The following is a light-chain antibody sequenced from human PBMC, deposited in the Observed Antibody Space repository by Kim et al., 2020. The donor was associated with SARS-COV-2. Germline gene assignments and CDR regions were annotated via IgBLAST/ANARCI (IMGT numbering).Light chain of an antibody. J-gene: IGKJ4*01. Sequence: LSPGERASLSCRTSQSIGSNLAWYQQKPGQAPRLLIYGASTRATGIPARFSGSGSGTDFTLTITSLEPEDFAVYHCQQRSRWPLTFGGGTKVDIK. CDR3: QQRSRWPLT. V-gene: IGKV3-11*01. CDR2: GAS. CDR1: QSIGSN.